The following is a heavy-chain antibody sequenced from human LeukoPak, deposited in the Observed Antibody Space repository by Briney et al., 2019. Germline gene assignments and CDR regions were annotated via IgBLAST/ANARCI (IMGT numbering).Heavy chain of an antibody. J-gene: IGHJ5*02. CDR1: GGTFSSYA. V-gene: IGHV1-69*05. Sequence: SVKVSCKASGGTFSSYAISWVRQAPGQGLEWMGGIIPIFGTANYAQKFQGRVTITTDESTSTAYMELSSLRSEDTAVYYCESGATPMTPSVTRYSFEHWGQGTLVTVSS. CDR2: IIPIFGTA. CDR3: ESGATPMTPSVTRYSFEH. D-gene: IGHD4-17*01.